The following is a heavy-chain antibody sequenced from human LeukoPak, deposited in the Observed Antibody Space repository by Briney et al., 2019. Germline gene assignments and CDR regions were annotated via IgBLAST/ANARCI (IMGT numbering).Heavy chain of an antibody. CDR1: GFTFSGSA. Sequence: AGGSLRLSCAASGFTFSGSAMHWVRQASGRGLEWVGRIRSKANSYATAYAASVKGRFTISRDDSKNTAYLQVNSLKTEDTAVYYCATLPRDTAMVEYYFDYWGQGTLVTVSS. V-gene: IGHV3-73*01. CDR2: IRSKANSYAT. CDR3: ATLPRDTAMVEYYFDY. J-gene: IGHJ4*02. D-gene: IGHD5-18*01.